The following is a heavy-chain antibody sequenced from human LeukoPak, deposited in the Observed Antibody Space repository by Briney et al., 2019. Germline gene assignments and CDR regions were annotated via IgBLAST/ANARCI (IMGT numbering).Heavy chain of an antibody. Sequence: SETLSLTCAVYGGSFSGYYWSWIRQPPGKGLEWIGEISHSGSTNYNPSLKSRVTISVDTSKNQFSLKLSSVTAADTAVYYCARGSASPRYAWGSYRPLHDAFDIWGQGTMVTVSS. CDR3: ARGSASPRYAWGSYRPLHDAFDI. J-gene: IGHJ3*02. D-gene: IGHD3-16*02. V-gene: IGHV4-34*01. CDR2: ISHSGST. CDR1: GGSFSGYY.